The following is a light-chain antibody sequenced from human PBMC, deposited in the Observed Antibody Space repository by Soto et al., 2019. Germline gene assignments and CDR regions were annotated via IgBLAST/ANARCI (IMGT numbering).Light chain of an antibody. V-gene: IGLV4-60*03. Sequence: QPVLTQSSSASASLGSSVKLTCTLSSGHSGYIIAWHQQQPGMAPRYLMKVEGVGGYNEGSGVPDRFSGSSSGADRSLTISNLQSEDEADYYCETWDSNSRVFGGGTKLTVL. J-gene: IGLJ3*02. CDR2: VEGVGGY. CDR3: ETWDSNSRV. CDR1: SGHSGYI.